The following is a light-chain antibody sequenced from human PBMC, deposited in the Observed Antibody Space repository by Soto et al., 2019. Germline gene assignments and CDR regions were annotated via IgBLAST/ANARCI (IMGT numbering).Light chain of an antibody. CDR2: AAS. J-gene: IGKJ2*01. V-gene: IGKV1-9*01. CDR3: QQFNSYPRT. CDR1: QGISSY. Sequence: DIQLTQSPSFLSASVGDRVTITCWASQGISSYLAWYQQKPGKAPKLLIYAASTLQSGVPSRFSGSGSGTEFTLTISSLQPEDFATYYCQQFNSYPRTFGQGTKLEIK.